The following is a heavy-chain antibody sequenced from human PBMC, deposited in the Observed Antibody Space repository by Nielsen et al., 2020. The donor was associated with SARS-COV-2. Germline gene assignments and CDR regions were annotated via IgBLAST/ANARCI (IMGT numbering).Heavy chain of an antibody. CDR3: AAESRWSGMDV. CDR1: GFTFTSSA. Sequence: SLKVSCRASGFTFTSSAMQWVRQARGQRLEWIGWIVVGSGYTNYAQKFQERVTITRDMSTSTAYMELSNLRFDDTAIYYCAAESRWSGMDVWGQGTTVTVSS. CDR2: IVVGSGYT. V-gene: IGHV1-58*02. D-gene: IGHD2-15*01. J-gene: IGHJ6*02.